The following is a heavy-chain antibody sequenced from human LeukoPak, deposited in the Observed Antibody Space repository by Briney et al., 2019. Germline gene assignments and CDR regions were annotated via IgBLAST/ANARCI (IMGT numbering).Heavy chain of an antibody. D-gene: IGHD3-22*01. J-gene: IGHJ4*02. Sequence: GASVKVSCKASGYTFISYGISWVRQAPGQGLEWMGWISAYNGNTNYAQKLQGRVTMTTDTSTTTAYMELRGLRSDDTAVYYCARDKDYYDSIDYWGQGTLVTVSS. CDR1: GYTFISYG. CDR3: ARDKDYYDSIDY. V-gene: IGHV1-18*01. CDR2: ISAYNGNT.